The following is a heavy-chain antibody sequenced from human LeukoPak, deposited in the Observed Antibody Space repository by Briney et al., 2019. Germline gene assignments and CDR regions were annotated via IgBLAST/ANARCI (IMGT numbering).Heavy chain of an antibody. CDR3: ARDQGP. CDR1: GFTFSTYA. V-gene: IGHV3-23*01. CDR2: ISGTGATT. Sequence: GGSLRLSCGASGFTFSTYAMSWVRQAPGKGLDLVSSISGTGATTYYADSVKGRFTISRDNAKNSLYLQMNSLRAEDTAVYYCARDQGPWGQGTLVTVSS. J-gene: IGHJ5*02.